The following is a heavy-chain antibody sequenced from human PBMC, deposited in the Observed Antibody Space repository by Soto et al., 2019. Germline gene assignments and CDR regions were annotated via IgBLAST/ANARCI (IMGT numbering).Heavy chain of an antibody. Sequence: GGSLRLSCAASGFTFSDAWMTWVRQAPGKGLEWVGRIKSKTDGGATDYAAPVKGRFTISRDDSKNTLFLQMNSLKTEDTAVYYCTLEGLHSGYETSYYSGRGTLDIVSS. CDR3: TLEGLHSGYETSYY. D-gene: IGHD5-12*01. CDR2: IKSKTDGGAT. CDR1: GFTFSDAW. J-gene: IGHJ4*02. V-gene: IGHV3-15*01.